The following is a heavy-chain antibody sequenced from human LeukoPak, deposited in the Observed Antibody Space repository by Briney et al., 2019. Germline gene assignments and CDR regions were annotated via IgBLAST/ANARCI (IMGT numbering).Heavy chain of an antibody. CDR3: ARDLGVSTARYYYYMDV. V-gene: IGHV4-59*01. CDR2: IYYSEST. J-gene: IGHJ6*03. D-gene: IGHD6-6*01. CDR1: GGSISSYY. Sequence: SETLSLTCTVSGGSISSYYWSWIRQPPGKGLEWIGYIYYSESTNYNPSLKSRVTISVDTSKNQFSLKLSSVTAADTAVYYCARDLGVSTARYYYYMDVWGKGTTVTVSS.